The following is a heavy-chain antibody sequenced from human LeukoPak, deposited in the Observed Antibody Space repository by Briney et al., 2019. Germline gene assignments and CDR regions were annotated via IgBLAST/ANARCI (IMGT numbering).Heavy chain of an antibody. Sequence: GASVKVSCKASGYTFTSYAMHWVRQAPGQRLEWMGWINAGNGNTKYSQKFQGRVTITRDTSASTAYMKLSSLRSEDTAVYYCARGGVLLWFGEHDYWGQGTLVTVSS. CDR1: GYTFTSYA. CDR2: INAGNGNT. CDR3: ARGGVLLWFGEHDY. V-gene: IGHV1-3*01. D-gene: IGHD3-10*01. J-gene: IGHJ4*02.